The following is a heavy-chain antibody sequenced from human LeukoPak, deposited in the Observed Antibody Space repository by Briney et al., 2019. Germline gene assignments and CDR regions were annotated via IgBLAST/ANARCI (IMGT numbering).Heavy chain of an antibody. CDR3: AKDRSGTWSYDL. CDR2: IRYDGNSK. Sequence: GGSLRLSCAASGFTFSSYAMHWVRQAPGKGLEWVTIIRYDGNSKHYADSVKGRFTISRDNSKSTLYLQMDSLRVEDTAVYYCAKDRSGTWSYDLWGQGTLVTVSS. J-gene: IGHJ5*02. CDR1: GFTFSSYA. D-gene: IGHD2-15*01. V-gene: IGHV3-30*02.